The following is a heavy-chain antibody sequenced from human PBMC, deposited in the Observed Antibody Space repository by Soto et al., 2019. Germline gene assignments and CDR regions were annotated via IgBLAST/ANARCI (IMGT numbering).Heavy chain of an antibody. J-gene: IGHJ6*02. CDR2: IYPGDSDT. D-gene: IGHD3-22*01. CDR3: ARTASGYYVSYGMDV. V-gene: IGHV5-51*01. Sequence: GESLKISCKGSGYSFTSYWIGWVRQMPGKGLEWMGIIYPGDSDTRYSPSFQGQVTISADKSISTAYLQWSSLEASDTAMYYCARTASGYYVSYGMDVWGQGTTVTVSS. CDR1: GYSFTSYW.